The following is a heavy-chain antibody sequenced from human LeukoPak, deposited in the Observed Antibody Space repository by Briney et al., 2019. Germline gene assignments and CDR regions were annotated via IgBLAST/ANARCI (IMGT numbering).Heavy chain of an antibody. CDR1: GYTFTSYY. J-gene: IGHJ4*02. D-gene: IGHD2-15*01. V-gene: IGHV1-2*02. Sequence: ASVKVSCKASGYTFTSYYMHWVRQAPGQGLEWMGWINPNSGGTNYAQKFQGRVTMTRDTSISTAYMELSRLRSDDTAVYYCARTPTLCSGGSCHDYWGQGTLVTVSS. CDR3: ARTPTLCSGGSCHDY. CDR2: INPNSGGT.